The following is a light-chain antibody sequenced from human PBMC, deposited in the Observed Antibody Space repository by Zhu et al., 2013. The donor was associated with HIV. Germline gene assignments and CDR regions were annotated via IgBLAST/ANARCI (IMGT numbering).Light chain of an antibody. CDR1: QSVSRSW. CDR2: GAS. V-gene: IGKV3-20*01. CDR3: QQYGSSPWT. J-gene: IGKJ1*01. Sequence: DIVLTQSPGTLSLSPGERATLSCRASQSVSRSWLAWYQQKLGQAPRLLIFGASSRASGIPDRFSGSGSGTDFTLTISRLEPEDFAVYYCQQYGSSPWTFGQGTKVEIK.